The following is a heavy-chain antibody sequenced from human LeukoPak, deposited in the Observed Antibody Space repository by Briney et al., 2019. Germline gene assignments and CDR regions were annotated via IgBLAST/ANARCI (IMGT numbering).Heavy chain of an antibody. D-gene: IGHD6-13*01. CDR2: IYYSGST. Sequence: SETLSLTCTVSGGSISSSSYYWGWIRQPPGKGLEWIGSIYYSGSTYYNPSLKSRVTISVDTSKNQFSLKLSSVTAADTAVYYCARDLGIAAAGTAPYYYYGMDVWGQGTTVTVSS. CDR1: GGSISSSSYY. V-gene: IGHV4-39*07. J-gene: IGHJ6*02. CDR3: ARDLGIAAAGTAPYYYYGMDV.